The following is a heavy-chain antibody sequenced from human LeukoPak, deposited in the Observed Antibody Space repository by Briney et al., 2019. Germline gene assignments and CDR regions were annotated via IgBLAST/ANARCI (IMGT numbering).Heavy chain of an antibody. CDR3: AREGYGSGRYFDY. Sequence: PSETLSLTCTVSGGSISSGGYYWSWIRQHPGTGLEWIGYIYYSGSTYYNPSLKSRVTISVDTSKNQFSLKLSSVTAADTAVYYCAREGYGSGRYFDYWGQGTLVTVSS. D-gene: IGHD3-10*01. V-gene: IGHV4-31*03. CDR1: GGSISSGGYY. CDR2: IYYSGST. J-gene: IGHJ4*02.